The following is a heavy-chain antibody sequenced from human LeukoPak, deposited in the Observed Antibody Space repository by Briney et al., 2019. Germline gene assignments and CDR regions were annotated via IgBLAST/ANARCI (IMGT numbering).Heavy chain of an antibody. Sequence: SETLSLTCTVSGDSISSGDYYWSWIRQHPGKGLEWIGYIYYSGSTYYNPSLKSRVTISVDTSKNQFSLKLSSVTAADTAVYYCARGGPIAAAGKNFDYWGQGTLVTVSS. CDR2: IYYSGST. CDR1: GDSISSGDYY. D-gene: IGHD6-13*01. J-gene: IGHJ4*02. V-gene: IGHV4-31*03. CDR3: ARGGPIAAAGKNFDY.